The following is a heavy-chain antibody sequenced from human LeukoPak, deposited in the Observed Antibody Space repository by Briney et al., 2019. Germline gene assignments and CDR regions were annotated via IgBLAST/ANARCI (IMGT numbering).Heavy chain of an antibody. CDR1: GYTFTSYY. V-gene: IGHV1-2*04. CDR3: GRGVSYNAF. Sequence: GASVKVSCKASGYTFTSYYMHWVRQAPGQGLEWMGWINPNSGGTNYAQKFQGWVTMTRDTSISTVYMELRRLKSDDTAVYYCGRGVSYNAFWGQGPLATVSS. D-gene: IGHD3-10*01. J-gene: IGHJ4*02. CDR2: INPNSGGT.